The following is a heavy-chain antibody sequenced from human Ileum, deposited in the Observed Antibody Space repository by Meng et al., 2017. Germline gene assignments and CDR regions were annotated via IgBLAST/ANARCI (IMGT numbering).Heavy chain of an antibody. J-gene: IGHJ4*02. Sequence: LVGVGVGVVQSGGALRLSCSASGFTFSSYSMHWVRQAPGKGLEWVAAIWYDGSKKLYGDSVKGRFTISRDDSKNTLYLEMNGLRVEDTAVYFCATDIGVTNYLLDFWGQGTLVTVSS. V-gene: IGHV3-33*08. CDR1: GFTFSSYS. D-gene: IGHD5-12*01. CDR3: ATDIGVTNYLLDF. CDR2: IWYDGSKK.